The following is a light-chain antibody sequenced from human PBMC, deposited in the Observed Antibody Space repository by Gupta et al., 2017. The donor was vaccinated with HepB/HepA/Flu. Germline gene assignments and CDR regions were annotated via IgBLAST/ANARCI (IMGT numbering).Light chain of an antibody. Sequence: DIQFAQSPSFLSASVGDRVTITCRPSQVISSYFAWYQQKPGKAPNLLIYAASTLQSGVPSRFSGSGSGTEFTLTISSLQPEDFATYYCQQLYSYPPTFGGGTKVEIK. CDR1: QVISSY. J-gene: IGKJ4*01. CDR2: AAS. CDR3: QQLYSYPPT. V-gene: IGKV1-9*01.